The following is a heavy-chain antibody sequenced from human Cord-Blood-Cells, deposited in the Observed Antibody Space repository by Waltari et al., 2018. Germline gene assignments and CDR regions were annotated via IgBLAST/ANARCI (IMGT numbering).Heavy chain of an antibody. Sequence: QVQLVQSGAEVKKPGASVKVSCKVSGYTLTELSIHWVRQAPGKGLEWMGGFEPEDGETIYAQKFQGRVTMTEDTSTDTAYMELSSLRSEDTAVYYCATSAARSYYFDYWGQGTLVTVSS. CDR1: GYTLTELS. J-gene: IGHJ4*02. D-gene: IGHD6-6*01. CDR2: FEPEDGET. CDR3: ATSAARSYYFDY. V-gene: IGHV1-24*01.